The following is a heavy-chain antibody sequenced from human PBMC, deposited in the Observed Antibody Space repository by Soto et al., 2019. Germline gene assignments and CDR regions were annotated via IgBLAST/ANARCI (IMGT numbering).Heavy chain of an antibody. CDR2: IIPIFGTA. CDR1: GGTFSSYA. V-gene: IGHV1-69*12. D-gene: IGHD6-6*01. Sequence: QVQLVQSGAEVKKPGSSVKVSCKASGGTFSSYAISWVRQAPGQGLEWMGGIIPIFGTANYAQKFQGRVTITANESTSTAYRELSSRRTEDTAVYYCATSIAARQNYYYGMDVWGQGTTVTVSS. CDR3: ATSIAARQNYYYGMDV. J-gene: IGHJ6*02.